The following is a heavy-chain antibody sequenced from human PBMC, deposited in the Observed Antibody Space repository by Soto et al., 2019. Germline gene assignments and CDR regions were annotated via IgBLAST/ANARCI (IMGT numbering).Heavy chain of an antibody. J-gene: IGHJ4*02. CDR2: IIPMFGTP. Sequence: QVQLVQSGAEVRKPGSSVRVSCKAAGDTFDTYAVSWVRQAPGQGLEWMGGIIPMFGTPYYAQRFQGRVTITADESTGTAYMELRSLRSEDTAVYFCARDRDFGNYFDSAYWGQGTLVTVSS. CDR3: ARDRDFGNYFDSAY. V-gene: IGHV1-69*01. D-gene: IGHD1-26*01. CDR1: GDTFDTYA.